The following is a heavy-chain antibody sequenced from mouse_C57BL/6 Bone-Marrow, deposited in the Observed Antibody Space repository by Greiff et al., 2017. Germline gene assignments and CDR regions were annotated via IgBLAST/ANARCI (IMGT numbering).Heavy chain of an antibody. J-gene: IGHJ2*01. D-gene: IGHD1-1*02. CDR3: ASSYGFDY. Sequence: VQLQQSGAELVKPGASVKLSCKASGYTFTSYWITWVKQRPGQGLEWIGDIYPGRGSTNYNEKFKSKATLTGDTSSSTAYMQLSSLTADDSAGYYCASSYGFDYWGKGTTLTVSS. CDR2: IYPGRGST. CDR1: GYTFTSYW. V-gene: IGHV1-55*01.